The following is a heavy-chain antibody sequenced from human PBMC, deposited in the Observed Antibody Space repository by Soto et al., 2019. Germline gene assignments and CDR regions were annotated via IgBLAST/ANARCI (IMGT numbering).Heavy chain of an antibody. D-gene: IGHD2-2*01. Sequence: GGSLRLSCAASGFTFSSYAMSWVRQAPGKGLEWVSAISGSGGSTYYADSVKGRFTISRDNSKNTLYLQINSLRAEDTAVYYSVVPAAMRDYYYYMDVWGKGTTVTVSS. CDR2: ISGSGGST. V-gene: IGHV3-23*01. CDR3: VVPAAMRDYYYYMDV. CDR1: GFTFSSYA. J-gene: IGHJ6*03.